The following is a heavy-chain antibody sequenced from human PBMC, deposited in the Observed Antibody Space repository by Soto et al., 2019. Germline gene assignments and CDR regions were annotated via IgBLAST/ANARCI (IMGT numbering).Heavy chain of an antibody. CDR1: GFSFSNSW. D-gene: IGHD4-17*01. V-gene: IGHV3-7*01. CDR2: INPDGSEK. J-gene: IGHJ4*02. CDR3: ARDLNYGLFDY. Sequence: PGGSLRLSCAASGFSFSNSWMTWVRQAPGKGLECLACINPDGSEKYYVDSVKGRFTVSRDNARNSLYVQMNSLRAEDTAVYYCARDLNYGLFDYWGQGTLVTVSS.